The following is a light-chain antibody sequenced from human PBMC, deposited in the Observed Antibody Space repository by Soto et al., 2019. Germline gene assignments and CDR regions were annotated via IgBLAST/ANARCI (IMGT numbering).Light chain of an antibody. CDR2: GNS. V-gene: IGLV1-40*01. CDR1: SSNIGAGYD. J-gene: IGLJ1*01. Sequence: QSVLTQPPSVSGAPGQRVTISCTGSSSNIGAGYDVHWYQQLPGTAPKLLIYGNSNRPSGVPDRFSGSKSGTSASLAITGVEDEDEAYYYSQDYDISLRGYVFGTGTKLTVL. CDR3: QDYDISLRGYV.